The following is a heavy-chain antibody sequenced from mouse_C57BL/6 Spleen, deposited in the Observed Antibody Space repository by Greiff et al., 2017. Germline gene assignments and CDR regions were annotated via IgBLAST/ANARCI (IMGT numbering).Heavy chain of an antibody. Sequence: QVQLKESGAELVRPGTSVKLSCKASGYTFTSYWMHWVKQRPGQGLEWIGVIDPSDSYTNYNQKFKGKATLTVDTSSSTAYMQLSSLTSEDSAVYYCARSSYGYDCAMDYWGQGTSVTVSS. CDR2: IDPSDSYT. J-gene: IGHJ4*01. CDR1: GYTFTSYW. V-gene: IGHV1-59*01. D-gene: IGHD2-2*01. CDR3: ARSSYGYDCAMDY.